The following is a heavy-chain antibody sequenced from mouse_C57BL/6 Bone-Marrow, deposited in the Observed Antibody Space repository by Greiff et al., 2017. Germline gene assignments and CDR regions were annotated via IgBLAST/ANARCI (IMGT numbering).Heavy chain of an antibody. CDR3: ARERITTVGLHFDY. J-gene: IGHJ2*01. V-gene: IGHV1-55*01. CDR1: GYTFTSYW. CDR2: IYPGSGST. Sequence: VQLQQPGAELVKPGASVKMSCKASGYTFTSYWITWVKQRPGQGLEWIGDIYPGSGSTNYTEKFQSKATLTVDTSSSTAYMQLSSLTSEDSAVYYCARERITTVGLHFDYWGQGTTLTVSA. D-gene: IGHD1-1*01.